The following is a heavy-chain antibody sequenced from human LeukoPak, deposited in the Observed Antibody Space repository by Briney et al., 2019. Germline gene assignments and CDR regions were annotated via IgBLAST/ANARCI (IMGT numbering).Heavy chain of an antibody. CDR2: IKNGGAT. J-gene: IGHJ4*02. D-gene: IGHD2-15*01. V-gene: IGHV3-15*01. CDR1: RFSFSGAW. CDR3: TTVTHFYL. Sequence: KPGGSLRLSCAPSRFSFSGAWLSWVRQAPGKGLEWVGRIKNGGATDHAAPVQGRFTISRDDSKATLYLQMNSLKTEDTAIYYCTTVTHFYLGGQGTLVTVSA.